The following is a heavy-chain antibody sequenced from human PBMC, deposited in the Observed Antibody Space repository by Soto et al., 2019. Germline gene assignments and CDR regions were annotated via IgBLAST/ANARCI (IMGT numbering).Heavy chain of an antibody. Sequence: ASVKVSCKASGYTFTGYYMHWVRQAPGQGLEWMGWINPNSGGTNYAQKFQGRVTMTRDTSISTAYMELSNLRVEDTAVYFCARVGATTWHWGQGTLVTVSS. D-gene: IGHD1-26*01. CDR3: ARVGATTWH. V-gene: IGHV1-2*02. CDR2: INPNSGGT. CDR1: GYTFTGYY. J-gene: IGHJ4*02.